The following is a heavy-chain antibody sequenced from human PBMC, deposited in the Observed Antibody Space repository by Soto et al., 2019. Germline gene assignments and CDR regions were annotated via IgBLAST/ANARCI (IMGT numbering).Heavy chain of an antibody. V-gene: IGHV3-7*03. CDR1: GFTFSSYW. J-gene: IGHJ6*02. D-gene: IGHD6-13*01. Sequence: PGGSLRLSCADSGFTFSSYWMSWVRQAPWKGLEWVANIKQDGSEKYYVDSVKGRFTISRDNAKNSLYLQMNSLRAEDTAVYYCVAAGTPGYYYYGMDVWGQGTTVTVSS. CDR2: IKQDGSEK. CDR3: VAAGTPGYYYYGMDV.